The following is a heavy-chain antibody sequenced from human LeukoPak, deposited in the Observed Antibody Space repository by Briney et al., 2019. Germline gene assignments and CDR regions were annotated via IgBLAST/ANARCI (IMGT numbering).Heavy chain of an antibody. CDR1: GFTFDDYG. V-gene: IGHV3-20*04. CDR2: INWNGGST. CDR3: ARDQRFHGSGSYAY. D-gene: IGHD3-10*01. Sequence: GGSLRLSCAASGFTFDDYGMSWVRQAPGKGLEWVSGINWNGGSTGYADSVKGRFTISRDNAKNSLYLQMNSLRAEDTALYYCARDQRFHGSGSYAYWGQGTLVTVSS. J-gene: IGHJ4*02.